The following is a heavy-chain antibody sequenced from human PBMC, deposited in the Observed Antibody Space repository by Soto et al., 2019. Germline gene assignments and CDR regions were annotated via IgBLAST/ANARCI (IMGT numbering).Heavy chain of an antibody. V-gene: IGHV4-30-2*01. CDR3: ARERRDCSGGMCYDRLDF. D-gene: IGHD2-15*01. J-gene: IGHJ6*02. CDR2: TYDGETT. CDR1: RASVNSVTYA. Sequence: SETLSLTCIVTRASVNSVTYAWIWIRQPPGKALEWIGHTYDGETTYYNPSLETRVAISVERSKNQFSLRLTSVTAADTAVYFCARERRDCSGGMCYDRLDFWCQGNPVTGSS.